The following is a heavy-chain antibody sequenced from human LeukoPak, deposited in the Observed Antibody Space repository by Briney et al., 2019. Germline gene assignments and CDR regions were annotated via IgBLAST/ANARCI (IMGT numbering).Heavy chain of an antibody. CDR2: ISGSGDST. CDR3: AKSKPYYYGSGSYYKNPFDY. D-gene: IGHD3-10*01. CDR1: GFTFSTYG. J-gene: IGHJ4*02. Sequence: GGSLRLSCAASGFTFSTYGMNWVRQAPGKGLEWVSGISGSGDSTYYADSVKGRFTISRDNSKNSLYLQVNSLRAEDTAIYYCAKSKPYYYGSGSYYKNPFDYWGQGTLVTVSS. V-gene: IGHV3-23*01.